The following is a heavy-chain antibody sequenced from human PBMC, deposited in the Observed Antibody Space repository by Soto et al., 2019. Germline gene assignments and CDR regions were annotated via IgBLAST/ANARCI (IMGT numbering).Heavy chain of an antibody. CDR3: ASVPPPNTSLLDFDY. CDR2: ISGSGGST. J-gene: IGHJ4*02. V-gene: IGHV3-23*01. Sequence: GGSLRLSCAASGFTFSSYAMSWVRQAPGKGLEWVSAISGSGGSTYYADSVKGRFTISRDNSKNTLYLQMNSLRAEDTAVYYCASVPPPNTSLLDFDYWGQGTLVTVSS. CDR1: GFTFSSYA. D-gene: IGHD2-2*01.